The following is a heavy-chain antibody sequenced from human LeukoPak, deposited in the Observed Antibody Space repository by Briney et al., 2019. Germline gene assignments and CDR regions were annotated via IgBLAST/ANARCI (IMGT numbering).Heavy chain of an antibody. J-gene: IGHJ5*02. V-gene: IGHV3-74*01. CDR1: GFTFSRYW. D-gene: IGHD2-2*01. Sequence: TGGSLRLSCAASGFTFSRYWMHWVRQAPGTGLVWVSRIDSDGSITDYADSVKGRFTISRDNAKNTLYLQMNSLRADDTAVYYCSRGDCTSTTCHNWFDPWGQGTLVTVSS. CDR3: SRGDCTSTTCHNWFDP. CDR2: IDSDGSIT.